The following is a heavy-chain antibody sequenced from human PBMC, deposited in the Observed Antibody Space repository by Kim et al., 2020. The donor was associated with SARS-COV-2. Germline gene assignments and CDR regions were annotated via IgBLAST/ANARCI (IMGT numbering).Heavy chain of an antibody. Sequence: GGSLRLSCAASGFTFHIYTMNWVRQAPGKGLEWVSYISSSGSTIYYADSVKGRFTISRDNAKSSLFLQMNTLRDEDSAIYYCARDYYGDYALDSWGQGTLSTVSA. CDR1: GFTFHIYT. V-gene: IGHV3-48*02. D-gene: IGHD4-17*01. CDR2: ISSSGSTI. J-gene: IGHJ1*01. CDR3: ARDYYGDYALDS.